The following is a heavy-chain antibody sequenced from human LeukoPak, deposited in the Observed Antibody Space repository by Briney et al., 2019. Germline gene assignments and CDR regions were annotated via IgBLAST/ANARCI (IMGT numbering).Heavy chain of an antibody. CDR2: IYYSGST. Sequence: SETLSLTCTVSGGSVSSGSYYWSWIRQPPGKGLEWIGYIYYSGSTNYNPSLKSRVTISVDTSKNQFSLKLSSVTAADTAVYYCARGLYSSGWSHWSDPWGQGTLVTVSS. D-gene: IGHD6-19*01. CDR3: ARGLYSSGWSHWSDP. V-gene: IGHV4-61*01. CDR1: GGSVSSGSYY. J-gene: IGHJ5*02.